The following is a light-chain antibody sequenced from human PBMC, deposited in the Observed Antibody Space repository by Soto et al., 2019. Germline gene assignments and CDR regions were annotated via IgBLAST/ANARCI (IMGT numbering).Light chain of an antibody. CDR2: EVT. Sequence: QSVLTQPPSASGSPGQSVTISCAGSHSDVGGYRYVSWYQHHPGKAPKLLIFEVTKRPSGVPDRFSGSKSGNTASLTISGLQAEDEADYYCSSYTVNKNLVFGTGTKLTVL. J-gene: IGLJ1*01. CDR3: SSYTVNKNLV. CDR1: HSDVGGYRY. V-gene: IGLV2-8*01.